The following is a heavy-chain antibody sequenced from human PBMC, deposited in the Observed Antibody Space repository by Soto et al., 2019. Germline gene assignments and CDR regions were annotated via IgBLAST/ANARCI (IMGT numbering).Heavy chain of an antibody. CDR2: IYYSGST. CDR3: ARHSVIRGVGY. Sequence: SETLSLTCTVSGGSISSSSYYWGWIRQPPGKGLEWIGSIYYSGSTYYNPSLKSRVTISVDTSKNQFSLKLSSVTAADTAVYYCARHSVIRGVGYWGQGTLVTVSS. CDR1: GGSISSSSYY. V-gene: IGHV4-39*01. J-gene: IGHJ4*02. D-gene: IGHD3-10*01.